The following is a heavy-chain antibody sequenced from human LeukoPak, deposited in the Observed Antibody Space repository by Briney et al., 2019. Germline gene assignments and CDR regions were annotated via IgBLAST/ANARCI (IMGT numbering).Heavy chain of an antibody. CDR3: VRDRGSSFWFYY. CDR2: IDHSGTA. V-gene: IGHV4-39*07. D-gene: IGHD6-6*01. CDR1: GGSISSGNDY. Sequence: PSETLSLTCTVPGGSISSGNDYRGWLRQPPGKGLEWIGTIDHSGTANYNPSLKSRVTISADTSKDQLSLTLTSVTAVDTAIYYCVRDRGSSFWFYYWGQGTLVIVSS. J-gene: IGHJ4*02.